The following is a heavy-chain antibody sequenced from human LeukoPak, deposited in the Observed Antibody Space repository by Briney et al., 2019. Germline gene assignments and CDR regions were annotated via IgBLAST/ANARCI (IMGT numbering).Heavy chain of an antibody. CDR2: INPNSGGT. J-gene: IGHJ6*03. CDR1: GYTFTGYY. CDR3: ARSSLEWLADYMDV. D-gene: IGHD3-3*01. V-gene: IGHV1-2*02. Sequence: ASVKVSCKASGYTFTGYYMHWVRQAPGQGLEWMGWINPNSGGTNYAQKLQGRVTMTRDTAISTAYMELGRLRSDDTAGDYCARSSLEWLADYMDVWRKGTTVTVSS.